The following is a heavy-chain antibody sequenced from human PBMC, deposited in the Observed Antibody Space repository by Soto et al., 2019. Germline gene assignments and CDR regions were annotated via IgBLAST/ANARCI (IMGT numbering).Heavy chain of an antibody. V-gene: IGHV3-23*01. D-gene: IGHD3-9*01. J-gene: IGHJ5*02. CDR3: AKHLADYESGYFLWLDA. CDR1: GFSFSYYS. CDR2: ISGSGANT. Sequence: EVQLLESGGGLVQPGGSLRLSCAASGFSFSYYSMSWVRQAPGKGLEWVSSISGSGANTYYADSVKGRFSISRDNSKNTLYLQLNSLRAEDTAEYYCAKHLADYESGYFLWLDAWGQGTLVTVSS.